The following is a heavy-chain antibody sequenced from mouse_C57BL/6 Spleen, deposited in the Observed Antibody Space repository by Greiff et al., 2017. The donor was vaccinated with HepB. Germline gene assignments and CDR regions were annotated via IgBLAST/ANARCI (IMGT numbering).Heavy chain of an antibody. CDR3: ARSSRKDYSSSYYAMDY. D-gene: IGHD1-1*01. J-gene: IGHJ4*01. V-gene: IGHV1-19*01. Sequence: EVQLKQSGPVLVKPGASVKMSCKASGYTFTDYYMNWVKQSHGKSLEWIGVINPYNGGTSYNQKFQVKATLTVDKSSSTAYMELNSLTSEDSAVYYCARSSRKDYSSSYYAMDYWGQGTSVTVSS. CDR1: GYTFTDYY. CDR2: INPYNGGT.